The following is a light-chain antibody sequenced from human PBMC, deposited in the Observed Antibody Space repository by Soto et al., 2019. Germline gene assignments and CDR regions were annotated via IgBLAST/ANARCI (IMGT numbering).Light chain of an antibody. CDR1: QGISSA. CDR3: QQLNNYPPIT. V-gene: IGKV1D-13*01. J-gene: IGKJ5*01. Sequence: AIHLTQSPSSLSASVGDRVAITCLASQGISSALAWYQQKPGKAPKLLIYDASSLESGVPSRFSGSGSGTDFTLTISSLQPEDFATYYCQQLNNYPPITFGQGTRLEIK. CDR2: DAS.